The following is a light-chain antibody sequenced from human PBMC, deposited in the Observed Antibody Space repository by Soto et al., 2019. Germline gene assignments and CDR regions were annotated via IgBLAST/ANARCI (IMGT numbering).Light chain of an antibody. CDR1: QSISSW. CDR3: QQSYSPART. J-gene: IGKJ2*01. V-gene: IGKV1-5*01. Sequence: DIQMTQSPSTLSASVGDRVTITCRASQSISSWLAWYQQKPRKAPKLLIYDASSLESGVPSRFSGSGSGTDFILTINSLQPEDFGTYYCQQSYSPARTFGQGTKLEIK. CDR2: DAS.